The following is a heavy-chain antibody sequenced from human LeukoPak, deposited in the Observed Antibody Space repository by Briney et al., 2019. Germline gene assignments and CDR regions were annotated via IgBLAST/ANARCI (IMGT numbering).Heavy chain of an antibody. CDR2: IYYSGST. V-gene: IGHV4-59*08. J-gene: IGHJ5*02. Sequence: SETLSLTCSVSGGSMSSYYWSWIWQPPGKGLGWIGYIYYSGSTNYNPSLRSRVTISLDTSKNQFSLNLSSVTAADTAVYYCARHRYYDSNGSLNWLDPWGEGTQVTVSS. D-gene: IGHD3-22*01. CDR1: GGSMSSYY. CDR3: ARHRYYDSNGSLNWLDP.